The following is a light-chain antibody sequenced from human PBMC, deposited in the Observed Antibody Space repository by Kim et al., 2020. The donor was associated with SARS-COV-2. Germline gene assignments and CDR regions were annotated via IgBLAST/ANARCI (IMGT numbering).Light chain of an antibody. CDR2: KAS. Sequence: SASVGDRVPITRRASQSISIGLAWYQQKPGLAPKLLSYKASSLQSGVPSRFSGSGSGTEFSLTITSLQPDDSATYYCQQYNTYSTFGQGTKVDIK. CDR3: QQYNTYST. CDR1: QSISIG. V-gene: IGKV1-5*03. J-gene: IGKJ1*01.